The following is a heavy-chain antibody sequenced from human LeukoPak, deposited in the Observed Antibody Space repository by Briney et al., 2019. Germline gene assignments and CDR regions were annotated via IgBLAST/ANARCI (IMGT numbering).Heavy chain of an antibody. CDR3: ARDSLAAAGTPGASDI. Sequence: SETLSLTCAVYGGSFSSYYWGWIRQPPGKGLEWIGSIYYSGSTYYNPSLKSRVTISVDTSKNQFSLKLSSVTAADTAVYYCARDSLAAAGTPGASDIWGQGTMVTVSS. D-gene: IGHD6-13*01. J-gene: IGHJ3*02. CDR2: IYYSGST. V-gene: IGHV4-39*07. CDR1: GGSFSSYY.